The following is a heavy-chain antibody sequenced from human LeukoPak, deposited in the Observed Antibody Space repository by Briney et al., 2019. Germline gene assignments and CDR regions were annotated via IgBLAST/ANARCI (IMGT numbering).Heavy chain of an antibody. J-gene: IGHJ6*03. Sequence: SETLSLTCSVSGYSISSAYYWGWIRQPPGKGLEWMGSIYQSGSTYDNLSLKSRVTLSVDTSRNQFSLKLTSVTAADTAVYYCARLAPGGYSYGLYYYYYYMDVWGKGTTVTISS. V-gene: IGHV4-38-2*02. CDR2: IYQSGST. CDR1: GYSISSAYY. CDR3: ARLAPGGYSYGLYYYYYYMDV. D-gene: IGHD5-18*01.